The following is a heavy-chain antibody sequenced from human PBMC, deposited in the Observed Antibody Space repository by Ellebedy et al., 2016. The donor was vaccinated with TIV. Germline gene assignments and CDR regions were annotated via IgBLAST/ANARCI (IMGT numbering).Heavy chain of an antibody. CDR3: ARGVQTYYDFWSGYCWGFDY. Sequence: SETLSLXXAVYGGSFSGYYWSWIRQSPGKGLEWIGEINHSGSTNYNPSLKSRVTISVDTSKNQFSLKLSSVTAADTAVYYCARGVQTYYDFWSGYCWGFDYWGQGTLVTVSS. J-gene: IGHJ4*02. CDR1: GGSFSGYY. CDR2: INHSGST. D-gene: IGHD3-3*01. V-gene: IGHV4-34*01.